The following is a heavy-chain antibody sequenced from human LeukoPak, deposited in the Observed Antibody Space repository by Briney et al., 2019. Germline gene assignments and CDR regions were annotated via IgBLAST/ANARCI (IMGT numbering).Heavy chain of an antibody. V-gene: IGHV4-59*01. CDR1: GGSISSYY. Sequence: PSETLSLTCTVSGGSISSYYWSWIRQPPGKGLEWIGYIYYSGSTNYNPSFKSRVTISVDTSKNQFSLKLSSVTAAYTAVYYCARASGYETTADYYYYYMDVWGKGTTVTISS. D-gene: IGHD5-12*01. CDR2: IYYSGST. J-gene: IGHJ6*03. CDR3: ARASGYETTADYYYYYMDV.